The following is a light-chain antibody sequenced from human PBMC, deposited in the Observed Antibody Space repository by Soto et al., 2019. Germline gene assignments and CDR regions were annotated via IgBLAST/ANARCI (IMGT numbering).Light chain of an antibody. V-gene: IGLV1-44*01. CDR3: AAWDDILNGYV. CDR2: RDT. CDR1: NSNVGSET. Sequence: QSVLTQPPSASETPGQRVTISCSGGNSNVGSETVNWYQQVPGTAPKLLIYRDTRRPSGVPDRFSGSKSGTSASLAISELQSEDEADYYCAAWDDILNGYVFGTGTKLTVL. J-gene: IGLJ1*01.